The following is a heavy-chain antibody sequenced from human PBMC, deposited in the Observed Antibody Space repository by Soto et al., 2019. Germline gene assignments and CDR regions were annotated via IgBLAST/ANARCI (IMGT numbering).Heavy chain of an antibody. J-gene: IGHJ4*02. CDR2: IYPGDSDT. CDR3: ARLGSGSYYFDC. D-gene: IGHD5-12*01. CDR1: GYSLTSYA. Sequence: VESLIISCEASGYSLTSYAIGCVLQMPGKGLEWMGIIYPGDSDTRYSPSFQGQVTISADKSISTAYLQWSSLKASDTAMYDCARLGSGSYYFDCWGRGTLVTVSS. V-gene: IGHV5-51*01.